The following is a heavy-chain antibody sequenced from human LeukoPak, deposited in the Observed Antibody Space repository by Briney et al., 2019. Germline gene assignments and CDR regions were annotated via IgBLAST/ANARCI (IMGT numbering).Heavy chain of an antibody. CDR2: ISGSGDRI. Sequence: GGSLRLSCAASGFTFSSYAMTWVRQAPGKGLERVSGISGSGDRIHYADSVKGRFTISRDNSKNTLYLQMNSLRAEDTAVYYCAKNAHLLVIEEYWGQGTLVTVSS. V-gene: IGHV3-23*01. D-gene: IGHD2-21*01. CDR1: GFTFSSYA. J-gene: IGHJ4*02. CDR3: AKNAHLLVIEEY.